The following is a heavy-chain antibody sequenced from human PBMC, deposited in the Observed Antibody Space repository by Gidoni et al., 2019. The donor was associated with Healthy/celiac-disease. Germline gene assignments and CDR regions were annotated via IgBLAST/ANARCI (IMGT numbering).Heavy chain of an antibody. CDR2: IYTSGST. CDR3: ARDSSGTPDY. V-gene: IGHV4-61*02. Sequence: QLQLQDSGPGLVKPSQTLSLTCTFSGCSISSGSYYWSWIRQPAGKGLEWIGRIYTSGSTNYNPSIKSRVTISVEKSKNKFSMKLSSVNAADTAVYYCARDSSGTPDYWGQGTLVTASS. D-gene: IGHD3-22*01. J-gene: IGHJ4*02. CDR1: GCSISSGSYY.